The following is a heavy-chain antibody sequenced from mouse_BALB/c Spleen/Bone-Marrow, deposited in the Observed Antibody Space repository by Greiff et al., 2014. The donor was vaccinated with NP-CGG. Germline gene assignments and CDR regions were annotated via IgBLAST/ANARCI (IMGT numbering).Heavy chain of an antibody. J-gene: IGHJ1*01. D-gene: IGHD1-1*01. Sequence: EVKLMESGGGLVQPGGSLKLSCLASGFTFSSYGMSWVRQTPDKRLELVATINNNGGSTYYPDSVKGQFTISRDNAKNTLYLQMSSLKSEDTAMYYCARVYGWYFDVWGAGTTVTVSS. CDR1: GFTFSSYG. V-gene: IGHV5-6-3*01. CDR2: INNNGGST. CDR3: ARVYGWYFDV.